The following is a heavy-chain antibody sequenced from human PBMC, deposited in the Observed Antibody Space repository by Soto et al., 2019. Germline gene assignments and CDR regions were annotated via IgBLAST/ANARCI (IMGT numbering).Heavy chain of an antibody. J-gene: IGHJ4*02. Sequence: PVGSLRLSCAASGFSFSSFAMHWVRQAPGKGLEWVAVISYDGGDKNYADSVKGRFTISRDNSRNTLYLQMNSLRPEDTAVYYCSSGRITFGGVIGLFDYWGQGAEVTVSS. CDR2: ISYDGGDK. D-gene: IGHD3-16*02. V-gene: IGHV3-30-3*01. CDR1: GFSFSSFA. CDR3: SSGRITFGGVIGLFDY.